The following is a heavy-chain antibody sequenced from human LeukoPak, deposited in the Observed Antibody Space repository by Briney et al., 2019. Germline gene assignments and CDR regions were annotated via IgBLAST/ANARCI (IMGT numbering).Heavy chain of an antibody. CDR1: GGSFSGYY. CDR2: INHSGST. Sequence: SETLSLTCAVYGGSFSGYYWSWIRQPPGKGLEWIGEINHSGSTNYNPSLKGRVTISVDTSKNQFSLKLSSVTAADTAVYYCASRGYCSSTSCYSSDYWGQGTLVTVSS. V-gene: IGHV4-34*01. D-gene: IGHD2-2*01. CDR3: ASRGYCSSTSCYSSDY. J-gene: IGHJ4*02.